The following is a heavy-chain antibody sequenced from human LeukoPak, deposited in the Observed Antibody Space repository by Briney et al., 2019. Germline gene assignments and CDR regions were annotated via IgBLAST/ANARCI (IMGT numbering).Heavy chain of an antibody. CDR2: IGTAGDT. CDR1: GFTFSSYD. Sequence: GGSLGLSCAASGFTFSSYDMHWVRQATGKGLEWVSAIGTAGDTYYPGSVKGRFTISRENAKNSLYLQMNSLRAGDTAVYYCARGVAYEGNFDYWGQGTLVTVSS. J-gene: IGHJ4*02. CDR3: ARGVAYEGNFDY. D-gene: IGHD5-12*01. V-gene: IGHV3-13*01.